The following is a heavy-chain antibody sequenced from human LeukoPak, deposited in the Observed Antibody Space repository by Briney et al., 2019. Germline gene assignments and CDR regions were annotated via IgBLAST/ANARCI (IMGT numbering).Heavy chain of an antibody. CDR3: ARVPRGDGYNWNWYFDL. J-gene: IGHJ2*01. CDR1: GGSISSYY. D-gene: IGHD5-24*01. V-gene: IGHV4-4*07. Sequence: SETLSLTCTVSGGSISSYYWSWIRQPAGKGLDWIGRIYTSASPNYNPSLKSRVTMSVDTSKSQFSLKLSSVTAADTAVYYCARVPRGDGYNWNWYFDLWGRGTLVTVSS. CDR2: IYTSASP.